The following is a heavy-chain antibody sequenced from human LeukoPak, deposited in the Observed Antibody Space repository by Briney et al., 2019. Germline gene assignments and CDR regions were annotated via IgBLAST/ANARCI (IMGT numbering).Heavy chain of an antibody. J-gene: IGHJ3*02. CDR1: GYNFPNYW. Sequence: GESLKISCKGSGYNFPNYWIGWVRQMPGKGLEWMGIIYPGDSDTRYSPSFQGQVTISADKSISTAYLQWSSLKASDTAMYYCASKGYCSSTSCYDAFDIWGQGTMVTVSS. D-gene: IGHD2-2*01. V-gene: IGHV5-51*01. CDR2: IYPGDSDT. CDR3: ASKGYCSSTSCYDAFDI.